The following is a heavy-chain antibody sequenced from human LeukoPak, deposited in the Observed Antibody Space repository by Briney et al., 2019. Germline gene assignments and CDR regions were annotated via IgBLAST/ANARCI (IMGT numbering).Heavy chain of an antibody. J-gene: IGHJ4*02. D-gene: IGHD6-19*01. CDR2: IYYTGST. V-gene: IGHV4-61*05. CDR1: GGSISSSSFY. Sequence: SETLSLTCTVSGGSISSSSFYWSWIRQPPGKGLEWIGYIYYTGSTNYNSSLKSRVTISVDTSKNQFSLKLSSVTAADTAVYYCASFTSRWLVFDYWGQGTLVTVSS. CDR3: ASFTSRWLVFDY.